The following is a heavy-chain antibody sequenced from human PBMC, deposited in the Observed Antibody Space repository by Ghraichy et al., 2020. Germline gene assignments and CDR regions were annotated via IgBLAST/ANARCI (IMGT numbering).Heavy chain of an antibody. CDR2: ISSSSYI. J-gene: IGHJ2*01. Sequence: GGSLRLSCAASGFTFSSYSMNWVRQAPGKGLEWVSSISSSSYIYYADSVKGRFTISRDNAKNSLYLQMNSLRAEDTAVYYCARDRGGTVTTGYFDLWGRGTLVTVSS. CDR1: GFTFSSYS. D-gene: IGHD4-17*01. CDR3: ARDRGGTVTTGYFDL. V-gene: IGHV3-21*01.